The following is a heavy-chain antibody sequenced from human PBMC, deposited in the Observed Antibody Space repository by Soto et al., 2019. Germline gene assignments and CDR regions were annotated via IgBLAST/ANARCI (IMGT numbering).Heavy chain of an antibody. Sequence: QVQLQESGPGLVKPSETLSLTCTVSGGSISSYYWSWIRQPPGKGLEWIGYIYYSGSTNYNPSLKSRVTISVDTSKNQFSLKLSSVTAADTAVYYGARHLFGSGNWFDPLGQGTLVTVSS. CDR3: ARHLFGSGNWFDP. J-gene: IGHJ5*02. CDR2: IYYSGST. D-gene: IGHD3-10*02. CDR1: GGSISSYY. V-gene: IGHV4-59*08.